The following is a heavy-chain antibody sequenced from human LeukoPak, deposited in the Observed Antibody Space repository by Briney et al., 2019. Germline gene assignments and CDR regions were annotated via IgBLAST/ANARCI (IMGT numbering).Heavy chain of an antibody. CDR1: GFTFSTYA. Sequence: GGSLRLSCATSGFTFSTYAMSWVRQAPGKGLEWVSLISGSGSGTHYADSVKGRFTISRDNSKNMLYLHMNTLRADDTAVYYCARSGAEDGYNIYFDHWGQGTLVTVSS. J-gene: IGHJ4*02. D-gene: IGHD5-24*01. CDR2: ISGSGSGT. CDR3: ARSGAEDGYNIYFDH. V-gene: IGHV3-23*01.